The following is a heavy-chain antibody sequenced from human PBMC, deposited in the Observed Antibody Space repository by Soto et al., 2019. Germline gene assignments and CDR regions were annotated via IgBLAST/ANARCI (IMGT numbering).Heavy chain of an antibody. D-gene: IGHD6-19*01. CDR3: ARGGWYYYYGMDV. CDR1: GFTFSSYD. CDR2: IGTAGDT. V-gene: IGHV3-13*01. J-gene: IGHJ6*02. Sequence: EVQLVESGGGLVQPGGSLRLSCAASGFTFSSYDMHWVRQATGKGLEWVSAIGTAGDTYYPGSVKGRFTISRENAKNSLYLQMNSLRAGDTAVYYCARGGWYYYYGMDVWGQGTTVTDSS.